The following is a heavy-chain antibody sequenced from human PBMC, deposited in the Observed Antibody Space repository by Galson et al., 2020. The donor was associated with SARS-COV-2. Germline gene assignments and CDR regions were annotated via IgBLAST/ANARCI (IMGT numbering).Heavy chain of an antibody. V-gene: IGHV1-18*04. D-gene: IGHD3-16*01. CDR2: ISAYNGNT. Sequence: ASVKVSCKASGYTFTSYGISWVRQAPGQGLEWMGWISAYNGNTNYAQKLQGRVTMTTDTSTSTAYMELRSLRSDDTAVYYCARDGAYRKPITSFGVRHYYGMDVWGQGTTVTVSS. CDR1: GYTFTSYG. J-gene: IGHJ6*02. CDR3: ARDGAYRKPITSFGVRHYYGMDV.